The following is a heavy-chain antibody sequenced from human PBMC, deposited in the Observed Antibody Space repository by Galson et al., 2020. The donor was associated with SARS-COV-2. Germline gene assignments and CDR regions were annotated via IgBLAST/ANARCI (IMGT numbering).Heavy chain of an antibody. CDR2: IYSGGST. J-gene: IGHJ4*02. CDR3: ARERTEGYYFDY. V-gene: IGHV3-53*01. CDR1: GFTVSSNY. Sequence: GESLKISCAASGFTVSSNYMSWVRQAPGKGLEWVSVIYSGGSTYYADSVKGRFTISRDNSKNTLYLQMNSLRAEDTAVYYCARERTEGYYFDYWGQGTLVTVSS.